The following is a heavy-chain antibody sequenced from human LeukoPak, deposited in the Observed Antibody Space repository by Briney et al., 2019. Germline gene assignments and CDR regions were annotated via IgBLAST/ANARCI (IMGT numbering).Heavy chain of an antibody. V-gene: IGHV4-31*02. Sequence: LRLSCAASGFTFSDYYMSWIRQHPGKGLEWIGYIYYSGSTYYNPSLKSRVTISVDTSKNQFSLKLSSVTAADTAVYYCAREVVTADNWFDPWGQGTLVTVSS. CDR3: AREVVTADNWFDP. J-gene: IGHJ5*02. D-gene: IGHD2-21*02. CDR1: GFTFSDYY. CDR2: IYYSGST.